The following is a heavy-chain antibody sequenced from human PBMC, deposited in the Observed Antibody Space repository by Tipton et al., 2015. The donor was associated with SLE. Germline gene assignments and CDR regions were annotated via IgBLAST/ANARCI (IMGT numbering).Heavy chain of an antibody. CDR1: GGSISSGGYY. CDR3: ARRGQLGNLDY. D-gene: IGHD5-18*01. V-gene: IGHV4-31*03. CDR2: IYYSGST. Sequence: TLSLTCTVSGGSISSGGYYWSWIRQHPGKGLEWIGYIYYSGSTYYNPSLKSRVTMSVDTSKNQFSLKLSSVTAADTAVYYCARRGQLGNLDYWGQGTLVTVSS. J-gene: IGHJ4*02.